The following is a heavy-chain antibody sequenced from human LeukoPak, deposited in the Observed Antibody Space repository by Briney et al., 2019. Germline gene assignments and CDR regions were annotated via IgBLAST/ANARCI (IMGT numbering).Heavy chain of an antibody. Sequence: SETLSLTCTVSGRTISSYYWSWIRQPPGKGLEYIGYISYSGTTSYNPSLKSRVAIAVDTSKNQLSLKLSSVTAADAAVYYCARDNGLPQAFDLWVQGTMVTVSS. J-gene: IGHJ3*01. D-gene: IGHD5/OR15-5a*01. CDR2: ISYSGTT. V-gene: IGHV4-59*01. CDR1: GRTISSYY. CDR3: ARDNGLPQAFDL.